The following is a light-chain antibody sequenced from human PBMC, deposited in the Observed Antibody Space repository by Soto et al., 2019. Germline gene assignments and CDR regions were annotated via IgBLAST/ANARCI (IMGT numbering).Light chain of an antibody. J-gene: IGLJ3*02. CDR2: RDG. V-gene: IGLV1-47*01. CDR1: SSNIGSNY. CDR3: AVWDQSLTGWV. Sequence: QSVLTQPPSASGTPGQRVTISCSGSSSNIGSNYVYWYQQLPGTAPKLLIFRDGQRPSGVPARFFGSKSGTSASLAITGLRSEDEADYYCAVWDQSLTGWVFGGGTQLTVL.